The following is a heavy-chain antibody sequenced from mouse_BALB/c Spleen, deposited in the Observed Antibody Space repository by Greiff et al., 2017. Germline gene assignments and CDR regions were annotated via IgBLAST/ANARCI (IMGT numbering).Heavy chain of an antibody. CDR1: GFNIKDTY. V-gene: IGHV14-3*02. D-gene: IGHD1-1*01. Sequence: VQLKESGAELVKPGASVKLSCTASGFNIKDTYMHWVKQRPEQGLEWIGRIDPANGNTKYDPKFQGKATITADTSSNTAYLQLSSLTSEDTAVYYCAKGGSSYSDYWGQGTTLTVSS. CDR2: IDPANGNT. J-gene: IGHJ2*01. CDR3: AKGGSSYSDY.